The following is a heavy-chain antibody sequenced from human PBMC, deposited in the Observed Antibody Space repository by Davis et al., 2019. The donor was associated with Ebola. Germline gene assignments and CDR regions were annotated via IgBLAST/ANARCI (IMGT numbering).Heavy chain of an antibody. D-gene: IGHD3-16*02. Sequence: SETLSLTCAVYGGSFSGYYWSWIRQPPGKGLEWIGEINHSGSTNYNPSLKSRVTISVDTSKNQFSLKLSSVTAADTAVYYCARLKYYVWGSYRYRGNWFDPWGQGTLVTVSS. J-gene: IGHJ5*02. CDR3: ARLKYYVWGSYRYRGNWFDP. CDR1: GGSFSGYY. CDR2: INHSGST. V-gene: IGHV4-34*01.